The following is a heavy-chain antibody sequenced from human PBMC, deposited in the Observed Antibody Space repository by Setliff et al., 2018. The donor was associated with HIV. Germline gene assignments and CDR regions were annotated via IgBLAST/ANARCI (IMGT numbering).Heavy chain of an antibody. D-gene: IGHD4-17*01. CDR3: ARTPKGDYGDYESVGYFDY. V-gene: IGHV4-61*02. Sequence: SETLSLTCTVSGGSISSGSYYWSWIRQPAGKGLEWIGRIYTSGSTNYNPSLMSRLTISVDTSKNQFSLKLSSVTAADTAVYYCARTPKGDYGDYESVGYFDYWGQGTLVTVSS. J-gene: IGHJ4*02. CDR1: GGSISSGSYY. CDR2: IYTSGST.